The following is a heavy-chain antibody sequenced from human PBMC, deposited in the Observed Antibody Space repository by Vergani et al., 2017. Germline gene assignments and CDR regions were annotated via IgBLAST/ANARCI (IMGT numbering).Heavy chain of an antibody. Sequence: QVQLVQSGAEVKKPGASVKVSCKASGYTFTGYYMHWVRQAPGQGLEWMGWINPIFGTANYAQKFQGRVTITADESTSTAYMELSSLRSEDTAVYYCARPKPYGDYEVGFDYWGQGTLVTVSS. CDR2: INPIFGTA. V-gene: IGHV1-69*01. CDR1: GYTFTGYY. CDR3: ARPKPYGDYEVGFDY. J-gene: IGHJ4*02. D-gene: IGHD4-17*01.